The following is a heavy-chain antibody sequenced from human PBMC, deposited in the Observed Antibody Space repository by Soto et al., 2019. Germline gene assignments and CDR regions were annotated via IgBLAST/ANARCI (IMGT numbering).Heavy chain of an antibody. V-gene: IGHV1-69*13. CDR3: AREDRDRETGLVPAAIDGMDV. CDR1: GGTFSRYS. D-gene: IGHD2-2*01. J-gene: IGHJ6*02. CDR2: IIPIFGIA. Sequence: EASVKVSCKASGGTFSRYSITWVRQAPGHGLEWIGRIIPIFGIASYAQKFQGRVTITADESTSTAYMGLSSLRSDDTAVYYCAREDRDRETGLVPAAIDGMDVWGQGTTVTVSS.